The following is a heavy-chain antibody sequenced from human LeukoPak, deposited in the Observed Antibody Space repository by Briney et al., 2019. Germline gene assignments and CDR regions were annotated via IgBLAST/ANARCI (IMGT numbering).Heavy chain of an antibody. V-gene: IGHV4-59*01. Sequence: SETLSLTCTVSGDSFIGSYWSWIPQAAGKGLEWIGYIYYPVDTTYNPSLQSRVTISADISKKQFSLRLPSVTAADTAVYYCARRRYFDSSGYNPTYFDFWGQGIQVTVSS. J-gene: IGHJ4*02. D-gene: IGHD3-22*01. CDR1: GDSFIGSY. CDR2: IYYPVDT. CDR3: ARRRYFDSSGYNPTYFDF.